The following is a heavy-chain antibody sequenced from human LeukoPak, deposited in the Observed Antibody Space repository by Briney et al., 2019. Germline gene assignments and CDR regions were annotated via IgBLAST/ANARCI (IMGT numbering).Heavy chain of an antibody. CDR3: ARDFGGNYYDSSGHY. D-gene: IGHD3-22*01. Sequence: PGGSLRLSCAASGFTFSSYSMNWVRQAPGKGLEWVSSISSSSSYIYYADSVKGRFTISRDNAKNSLYLQMNSLRAEDTAVYYCARDFGGNYYDSSGHYWGQRTLVTVSS. CDR2: ISSSSSYI. V-gene: IGHV3-21*01. J-gene: IGHJ4*02. CDR1: GFTFSSYS.